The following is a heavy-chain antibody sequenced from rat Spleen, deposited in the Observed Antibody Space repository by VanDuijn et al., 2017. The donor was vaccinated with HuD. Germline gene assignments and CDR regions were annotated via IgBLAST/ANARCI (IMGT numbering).Heavy chain of an antibody. CDR1: GFTFSDSG. CDR3: TRENYYSGDY. CDR2: ISYGDSFGHSST. D-gene: IGHD1-1*01. V-gene: IGHV5-29*01. Sequence: EVQLVESGGGLVQPGRSLKLSCAASGFTFSDSGMAWVRQTPTKGLEWVATISYGDSFGHSSTYYRDSVKGRFTISSDNAKTTLYLQMDRLRSEDTATYYCTRENYYSGDYWGQGVMVTVSS. J-gene: IGHJ2*01.